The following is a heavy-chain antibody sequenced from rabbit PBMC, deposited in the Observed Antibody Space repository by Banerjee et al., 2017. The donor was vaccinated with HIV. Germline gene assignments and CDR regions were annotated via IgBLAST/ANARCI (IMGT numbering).Heavy chain of an antibody. D-gene: IGHD7-1*01. CDR2: INSGSSGST. J-gene: IGHJ6*01. CDR1: GFSLSSNA. V-gene: IGHV1S40*01. CDR3: ARGCNGTIGDL. Sequence: QSVEESGGDLVKPGGTLTLTCTVSGFSLSSNAIIWVRQAPGKGLEWIAYINSGSSGSTYYARWAKGRFTISKTSSTTVTLQMTSLTDADTATYFCARGCNGTIGDLWGPGTLVTVS.